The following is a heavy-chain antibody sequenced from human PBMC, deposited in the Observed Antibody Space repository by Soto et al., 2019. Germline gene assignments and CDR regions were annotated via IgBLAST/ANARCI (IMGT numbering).Heavy chain of an antibody. J-gene: IGHJ6*02. CDR2: INPSAGST. Sequence: QVQLVQSGAEVKKPGASVKVSCKGSGYTFSRYHMHWVRQAPGQGLEWMGVINPSAGSTTYAQKFLGRVTMPRDTSTSTAYMEVSSLRSEDTAVYYCAREALDYYYGMDVWGQGTTVTVSS. CDR1: GYTFSRYH. V-gene: IGHV1-46*01. CDR3: AREALDYYYGMDV.